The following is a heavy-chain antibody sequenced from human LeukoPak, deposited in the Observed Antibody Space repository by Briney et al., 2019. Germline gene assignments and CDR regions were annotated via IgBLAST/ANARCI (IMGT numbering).Heavy chain of an antibody. CDR1: GFIFSDYY. V-gene: IGHV3-11*04. Sequence: SGGSLRLSCAASGFIFSDYYMTWIRQAPGKGLEWVSYISSSDNIIHYADSVKGRFTISRDNAKNSLYLQMNSLRAEDTAVYYCARAADHDAFDIWGQGTMVTVSS. CDR2: ISSSDNII. J-gene: IGHJ3*02. CDR3: ARAADHDAFDI.